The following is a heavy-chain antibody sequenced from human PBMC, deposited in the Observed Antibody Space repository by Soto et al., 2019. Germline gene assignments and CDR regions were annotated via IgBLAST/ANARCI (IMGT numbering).Heavy chain of an antibody. CDR3: ARTTGYSSSAAYYYYYGMDV. Sequence: SETLSLTCTVSGGSISSYYWSWIRQPPGKGLEWIGYIYYSGSTNYNPSLKSRVTISVDTSKNQFSLKLSSVTAANTAVYYCARTTGYSSSAAYYYYYGMDVWGQGTTVTVSS. D-gene: IGHD6-6*01. CDR2: IYYSGST. CDR1: GGSISSYY. V-gene: IGHV4-59*01. J-gene: IGHJ6*02.